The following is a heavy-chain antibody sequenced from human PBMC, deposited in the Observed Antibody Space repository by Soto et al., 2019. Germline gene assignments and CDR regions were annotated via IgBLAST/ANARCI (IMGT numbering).Heavy chain of an antibody. D-gene: IGHD5-18*01. CDR3: ARDSETAMEPVYYYYYGMDV. V-gene: IGHV1-18*04. J-gene: IGHJ6*02. CDR2: ISAYNGNT. Sequence: ASVKVSCKACGYTFTRYGISWVRQAPGQGLEWMGWISAYNGNTNYAQKLQGRVTMTTDTSTSTAYMELRSLRSDDTAVYYCARDSETAMEPVYYYYYGMDVWGQGTTVTVSS. CDR1: GYTFTRYG.